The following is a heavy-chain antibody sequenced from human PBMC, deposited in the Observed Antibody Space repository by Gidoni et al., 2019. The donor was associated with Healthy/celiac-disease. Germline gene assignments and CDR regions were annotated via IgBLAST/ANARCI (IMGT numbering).Heavy chain of an antibody. CDR2: ISWDGGST. V-gene: IGHV3-43*01. J-gene: IGHJ6*02. Sequence: EVQLVESGGVVVQPGGSLRLSCAASGFTFDDYTMHWVRQAPGKVLEWVSLISWDGGSTYYADSVKVRFTISRDNSKNSLYLQMNSLRTEDTALYYCAKDSCSSTSCYKAYYYYGMDVWGQGTTVTVSS. D-gene: IGHD2-2*02. CDR3: AKDSCSSTSCYKAYYYYGMDV. CDR1: GFTFDDYT.